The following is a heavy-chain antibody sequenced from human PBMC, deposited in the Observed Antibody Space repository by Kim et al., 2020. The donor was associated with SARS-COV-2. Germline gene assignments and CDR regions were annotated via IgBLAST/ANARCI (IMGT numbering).Heavy chain of an antibody. V-gene: IGHV1-69*13. CDR3: ARDRGIQLWLREYYYYGMDV. Sequence: SVKVSCKASGGTFSSYAISWVRQAPGQGLEWMGGIIPIFGTANYAQKFQGRVTITADESTSTAYMELSSLRSEDTAVYYCARDRGIQLWLREYYYYGMDVWGQGTTVTVSS. CDR1: GGTFSSYA. J-gene: IGHJ6*02. CDR2: IIPIFGTA. D-gene: IGHD5-18*01.